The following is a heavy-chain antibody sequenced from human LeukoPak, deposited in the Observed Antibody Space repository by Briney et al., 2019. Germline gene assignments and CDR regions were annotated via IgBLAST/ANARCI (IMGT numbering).Heavy chain of an antibody. D-gene: IGHD1-26*01. V-gene: IGHV3-7*01. CDR1: GFTFSRYW. CDR2: INEDGSEK. Sequence: GGSLRLSCAASGFTFSRYWMRWLRQAPGKGLEWVANINEDGSEKYYVDSVKGRFSISRDNAKNSLYLQMNSLRAEDTAVYYCAGYGESYPYYMDVWGKGTTVTISS. J-gene: IGHJ6*03. CDR3: AGYGESYPYYMDV.